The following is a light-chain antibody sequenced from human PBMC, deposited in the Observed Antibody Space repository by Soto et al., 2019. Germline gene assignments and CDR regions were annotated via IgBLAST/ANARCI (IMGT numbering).Light chain of an antibody. V-gene: IGKV3-20*01. CDR1: QSVTSSY. CDR3: QHYGPSPGYT. Sequence: EIVLTQSPGTLSLSPGERATLSCRASQSVTSSYFAWYQHKPGQAPRLLIYAASDRATGIPDRFIGSGSVTNFTLTITRMGPEDFEVYYCQHYGPSPGYTFGQGTTLEI. J-gene: IGKJ2*01. CDR2: AAS.